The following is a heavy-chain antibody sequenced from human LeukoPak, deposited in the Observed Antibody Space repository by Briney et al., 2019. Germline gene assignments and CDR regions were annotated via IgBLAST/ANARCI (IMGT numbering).Heavy chain of an antibody. CDR3: ARGLGGVVVVAATGSWWFDP. CDR1: GGSISSGDYY. CDR2: IYYSGST. Sequence: SETLSLTCTVSGGSISSGDYYWSWIRQPPGKGLEWIGYIYYSGSTYYNPSLKSRVTISVDTSKNQFSLKLSSVTAADTAVYYCARGLGGVVVVAATGSWWFDPWGQGTLVTVSS. J-gene: IGHJ5*02. V-gene: IGHV4-30-4*01. D-gene: IGHD2-15*01.